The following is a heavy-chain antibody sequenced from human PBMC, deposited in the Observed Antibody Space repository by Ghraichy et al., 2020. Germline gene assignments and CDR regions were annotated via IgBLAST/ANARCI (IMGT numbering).Heavy chain of an antibody. J-gene: IGHJ4*02. D-gene: IGHD4-17*01. CDR3: ARGGDYLEY. CDR2: IKQVGSEK. CDR1: GFTFSSYW. V-gene: IGHV3-7*03. Sequence: GGPLRLSCAASGFTFSSYWMSWVRQAPGKGLEWVANIKQVGSEKYYVDSVKGRFTISRDNAKNSLYLQMNTLGAEDTAVYYCARGGDYLEYWGQGTLVTVSS.